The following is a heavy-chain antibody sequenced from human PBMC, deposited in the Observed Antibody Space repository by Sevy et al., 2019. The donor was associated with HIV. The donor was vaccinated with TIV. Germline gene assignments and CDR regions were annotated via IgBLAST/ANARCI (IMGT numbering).Heavy chain of an antibody. D-gene: IGHD2-15*01. V-gene: IGHV3-23*01. Sequence: GGSLRLSCAASGFTFSSYAMSWVRQAPGKGLEWVSGISGSGVRTYYADSVKGRFTISRDNSKNTLYLQMNSLRAEDTAVYYCANGGVMVVPTTSNYGMDVRGQGTTVTVSS. CDR1: GFTFSSYA. CDR3: ANGGVMVVPTTSNYGMDV. J-gene: IGHJ6*02. CDR2: ISGSGVRT.